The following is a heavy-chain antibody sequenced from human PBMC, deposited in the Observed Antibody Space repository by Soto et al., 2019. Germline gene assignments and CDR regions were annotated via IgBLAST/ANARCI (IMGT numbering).Heavy chain of an antibody. CDR1: GYSFTNYW. Sequence: PGESLKISCKGSGYSFTNYWIGWVRQMPGKGLEWMGIIYPGDSNTRYSPSFQGQVTISRDNAKNSLYLQMNSLRPEDTALYYCAKDIREYSSGWTYFDYWGHGTLVTVSS. J-gene: IGHJ4*01. CDR2: IYPGDSNT. V-gene: IGHV5-51*01. CDR3: AKDIREYSSGWTYFDY. D-gene: IGHD6-19*01.